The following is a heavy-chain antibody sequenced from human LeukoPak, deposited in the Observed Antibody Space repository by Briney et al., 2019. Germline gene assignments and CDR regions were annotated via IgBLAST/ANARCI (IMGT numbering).Heavy chain of an antibody. D-gene: IGHD3-16*02. CDR2: INHSGST. V-gene: IGHV4-34*01. Sequence: LETLSLTCAVYGGSFSGYYWSWIRQPPGKGLEWIGEINHSGSTNYNPSLKSRVTISVDTSKNQFSLKLSSVTAADTAVYYCARRTRLGELSLSTYFDYWGQGTLVTVSS. J-gene: IGHJ4*02. CDR3: ARRTRLGELSLSTYFDY. CDR1: GGSFSGYY.